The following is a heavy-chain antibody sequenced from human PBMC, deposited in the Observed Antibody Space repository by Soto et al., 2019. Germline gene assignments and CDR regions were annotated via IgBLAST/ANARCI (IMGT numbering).Heavy chain of an antibody. J-gene: IGHJ4*02. CDR3: ARFSGSYTRGLDY. Sequence: ELQLVESGGGLVQPGGSLRLSCAASGFTFSDHYMDWVRQAPGKGREWVGRSRNKANSYSTEYAASVKGRFTISRDESKNSLYLQMNSLKTEDTAVYYCARFSGSYTRGLDYWGQGTRVTVSS. V-gene: IGHV3-72*01. CDR1: GFTFSDHY. CDR2: SRNKANSYST. D-gene: IGHD1-26*01.